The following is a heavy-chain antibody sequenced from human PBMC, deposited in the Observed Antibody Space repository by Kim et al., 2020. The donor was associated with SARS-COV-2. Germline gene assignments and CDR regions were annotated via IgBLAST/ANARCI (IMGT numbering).Heavy chain of an antibody. Sequence: GGSLRLSCAASGFTFSGYSMSWVRLAPGKGLEWVATINQGGSDKNYVDSVKGRFAISRDNAKNSLYLQMNSLRVEDTALYYCARHVDSWGQGTRVTVSS. CDR2: INQGGSDK. CDR3: ARHVDS. J-gene: IGHJ4*02. CDR1: GFTFSGYS. V-gene: IGHV3-7*01.